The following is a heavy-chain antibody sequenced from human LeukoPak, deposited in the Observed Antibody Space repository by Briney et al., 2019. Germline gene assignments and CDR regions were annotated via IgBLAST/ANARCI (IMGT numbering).Heavy chain of an antibody. D-gene: IGHD6-13*01. J-gene: IGHJ6*02. V-gene: IGHV3-30*18. CDR3: AKDLDSSSWNYYYYYGMDV. CDR2: ISYDGSNK. CDR1: GFTFSSYG. Sequence: PGGSLRLSCAASGFTFSSYGMPWVRQAPGKGLEWVAVISYDGSNKYYADSVKGRFTISRDNSKNTLYLQMNSLRAEDTAVYYCAKDLDSSSWNYYYYYGMDVWGQGTTVTVSS.